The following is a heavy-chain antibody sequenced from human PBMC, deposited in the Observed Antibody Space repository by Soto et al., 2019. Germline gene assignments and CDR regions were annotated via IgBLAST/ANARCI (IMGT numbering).Heavy chain of an antibody. Sequence: SETLSLTCAVYGGSFSGYYWSWIRQPPGKGLEWIGEINHSGSTNYNPSLKSRVTISVDTSKNQFSLKLSSVTAADTAVYYCARSDGRYGDCVDYWGQGTLVTVSS. CDR2: INHSGST. CDR3: ARSDGRYGDCVDY. J-gene: IGHJ4*02. CDR1: GGSFSGYY. V-gene: IGHV4-34*01. D-gene: IGHD4-17*01.